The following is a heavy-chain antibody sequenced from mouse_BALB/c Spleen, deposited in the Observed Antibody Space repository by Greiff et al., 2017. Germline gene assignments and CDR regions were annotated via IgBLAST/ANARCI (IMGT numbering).Heavy chain of an antibody. D-gene: IGHD1-1*01. V-gene: IGHV1-52*01. CDR2: IDPYDSET. CDR1: GYTFTSYW. J-gene: IGHJ3*01. CDR3: ARRGITTVVAEGFAY. Sequence: VQLQQPGAELVRPGASVKLSCKASGYTFTSYWMNWVKQRPEQGLEWIGRIDPYDSETHYNQKFKDKAILTVDKSSSTAYMQLSSLTSEDSAVYYCARRGITTVVAEGFAYWGQGTLVTVSA.